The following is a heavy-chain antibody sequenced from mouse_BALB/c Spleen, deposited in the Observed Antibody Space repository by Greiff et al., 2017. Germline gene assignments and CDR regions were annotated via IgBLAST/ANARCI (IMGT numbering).Heavy chain of an antibody. CDR1: GYTFTSYW. CDR3: SKDACDGNFYAMDY. CDR2: IAPGSGST. J-gene: IGHJ4*01. V-gene: IGHV1S41*01. Sequence: DLVKPGASVKLSCTASGYTFTSYWINWVKQRPGQGLEWIGRIAPGSGSTYYNELFKGKATLTVDTSSSTAYILLSSLSSEDSSVYFCSKDACDGNFYAMDYWGQGTSVTVSS. D-gene: IGHD2-1*01.